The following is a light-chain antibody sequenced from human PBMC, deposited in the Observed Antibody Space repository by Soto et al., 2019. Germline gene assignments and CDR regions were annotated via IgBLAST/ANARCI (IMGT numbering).Light chain of an antibody. CDR2: DAS. CDR3: QRGDT. J-gene: IGKJ5*01. CDR1: QSVSSN. V-gene: IGKV3-11*01. Sequence: EIVLTQSPATLSLSPGERATLSCRASQSVSSNLAWYQQKPGQALRLLIYDASNRATGIPARFSGSGSGTDFTLTISRLEPEDFAVYYCQRGDTFGQGTRLEIK.